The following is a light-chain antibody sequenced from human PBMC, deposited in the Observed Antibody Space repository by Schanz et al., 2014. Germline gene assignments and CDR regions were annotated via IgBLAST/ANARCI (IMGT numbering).Light chain of an antibody. CDR3: AAWDDSLNGLYV. Sequence: SFELTQPPSVSVAPGKTARITCGGNNIGSKSVHWYQQKPGQAPVLVVYDDSDRPSGVPDRFSGSKSGTSASLAISGLQSEDEADYYCAAWDDSLNGLYVFGTGTKLTVL. CDR1: NIGSKS. CDR2: DDS. V-gene: IGLV3-21*03. J-gene: IGLJ1*01.